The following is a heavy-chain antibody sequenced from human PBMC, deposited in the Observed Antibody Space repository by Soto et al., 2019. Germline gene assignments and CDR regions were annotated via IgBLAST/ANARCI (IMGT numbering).Heavy chain of an antibody. CDR2: IIPIFGTA. J-gene: IGHJ3*02. D-gene: IGHD3-22*01. CDR1: GGTFSSYA. V-gene: IGHV1-69*06. Sequence: SVKVSCKASGGTFSSYAISWVRQAPGQGLEWMGGIIPIFGTANYAQTFQGRVTITADKSTSTAYMELSSLRSEDTAVYYCANKGDYYDSSGHLRGDDAFDIWGQGTMVTVSS. CDR3: ANKGDYYDSSGHLRGDDAFDI.